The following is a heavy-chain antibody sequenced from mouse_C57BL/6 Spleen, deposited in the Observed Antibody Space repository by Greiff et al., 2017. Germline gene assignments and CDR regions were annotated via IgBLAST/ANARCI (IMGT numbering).Heavy chain of an antibody. Sequence: VQGVESGPGLVAPSQSLSITCTVSGFSLTSYGVHWVRQPPGKGLEWLVVIWSDGSTTYNSAPKSRLSISKDNSKSQVFLKMNSLQTDDTAMYYCARHAGYYGYFDVWGTGTTVTVSS. CDR3: ARHAGYYGYFDV. CDR2: IWSDGST. CDR1: GFSLTSYG. J-gene: IGHJ1*03. V-gene: IGHV2-6-1*01. D-gene: IGHD2-2*01.